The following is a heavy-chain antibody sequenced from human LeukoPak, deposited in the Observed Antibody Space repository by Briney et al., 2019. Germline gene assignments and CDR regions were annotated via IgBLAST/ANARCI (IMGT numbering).Heavy chain of an antibody. Sequence: PGGSLRLSCAASGFTFSSYEMNWVRQAPGEGLEWVSYISSSGSTIYYADSVKGRFTISRDNAKNSLYLQMNSLRAEDTAVYYCAREGYSQYDAFDIWGQGTMVTVSS. CDR2: ISSSGSTI. CDR3: AREGYSQYDAFDI. D-gene: IGHD5-18*01. CDR1: GFTFSSYE. V-gene: IGHV3-48*03. J-gene: IGHJ3*02.